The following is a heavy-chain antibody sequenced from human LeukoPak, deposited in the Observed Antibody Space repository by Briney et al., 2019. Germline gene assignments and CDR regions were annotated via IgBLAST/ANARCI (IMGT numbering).Heavy chain of an antibody. CDR1: GGTFSSYA. J-gene: IGHJ3*02. D-gene: IGHD3-22*01. Sequence: GSSVKVSCKASGGTFSSYAISWVRQAPGQGLEWMGGIIPIFGTANYAQKFQGRVTITTDESTSTAYMELSSLRSEDTAVYYCARGLDERYYYDSSGYGDAFDIWGQGTMVTVSS. CDR3: ARGLDERYYYDSSGYGDAFDI. CDR2: IIPIFGTA. V-gene: IGHV1-69*05.